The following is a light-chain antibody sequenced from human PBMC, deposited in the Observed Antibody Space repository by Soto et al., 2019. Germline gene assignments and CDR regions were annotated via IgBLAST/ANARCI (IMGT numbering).Light chain of an antibody. CDR2: KAS. Sequence: EIPMTPAPSTLSASVGDRVTITCRASQSISSWLAWYQQKPGKAPNLLIYKASTLESGVPSRFSGSGSGTEFTLTVSSLQPDDFATYYCQQYDSYPLTFGGGTKVDIK. J-gene: IGKJ4*01. CDR3: QQYDSYPLT. V-gene: IGKV1-5*03. CDR1: QSISSW.